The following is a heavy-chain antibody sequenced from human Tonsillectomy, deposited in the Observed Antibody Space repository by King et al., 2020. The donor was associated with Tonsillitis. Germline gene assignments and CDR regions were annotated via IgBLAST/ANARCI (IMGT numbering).Heavy chain of an antibody. CDR2: INPDSGAT. CDR3: VREAYD. J-gene: IGHJ4*02. D-gene: IGHD2-21*01. CDR1: GYTFTDYY. V-gene: IGHV1-2*02. Sequence: QLVQSGAEVKKPGASVKVSCKTSGYTFTDYYIHWVRQAPGQGIEWMGWINPDSGATIYAQKFQDRVTLTRDTSVSTAYMELSRLRFDDTALYYCVREAYDWGQGTLVTVSS.